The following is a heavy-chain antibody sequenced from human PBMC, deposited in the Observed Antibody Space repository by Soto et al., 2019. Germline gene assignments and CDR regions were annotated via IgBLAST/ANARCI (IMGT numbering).Heavy chain of an antibody. CDR2: IYYSGST. V-gene: IGHV4-59*01. Sequence: SETLSLTCTVSGGSISSYYWSWIRQPPGKGLEWIGYIYYSGSTNYNPSLKSRVTISVDTSKNQFSLKLSSVTAADTAVYYCARDASGYYGSGSWWWFDPWGQGTLVTVSS. D-gene: IGHD3-10*01. CDR1: GGSISSYY. CDR3: ARDASGYYGSGSWWWFDP. J-gene: IGHJ5*02.